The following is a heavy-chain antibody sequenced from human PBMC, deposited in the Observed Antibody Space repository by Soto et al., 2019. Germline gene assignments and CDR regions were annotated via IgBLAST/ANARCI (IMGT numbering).Heavy chain of an antibody. CDR1: GYTFTGYY. J-gene: IGHJ4*02. CDR2: INPNSGGT. CDR3: ARGGYCSSTSCYLDPSKYYFDY. D-gene: IGHD2-2*01. V-gene: IGHV1-2*04. Sequence: ASVKVSCKASGYTFTGYYMHWVRQAPGQGLEWMGWINPNSGGTNYAQKFQGWVTMTRDTSISAAYMELSRLRSDDTAVYYCARGGYCSSTSCYLDPSKYYFDYWGQGTLVTVSS.